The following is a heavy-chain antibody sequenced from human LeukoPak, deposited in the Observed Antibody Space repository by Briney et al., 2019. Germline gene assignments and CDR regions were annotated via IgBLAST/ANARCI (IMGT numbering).Heavy chain of an antibody. V-gene: IGHV3-9*01. CDR3: AKHRSGWYLT. D-gene: IGHD6-19*01. CDR2: ISWNSGSI. CDR1: GFTFDDYA. J-gene: IGHJ5*02. Sequence: GGSLRLSCAASGFTFDDYAMHWVRQAPGKGLEWVSGISWNSGSIGYADSVKGRFTISRDNAKNSLYLQMNSLRAEDTALYYCAKHRSGWYLTWGQGTLVTVSS.